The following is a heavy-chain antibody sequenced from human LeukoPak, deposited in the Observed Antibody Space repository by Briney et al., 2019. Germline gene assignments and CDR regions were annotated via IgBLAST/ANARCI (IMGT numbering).Heavy chain of an antibody. Sequence: GGSLRLSCAASGFTFETYWMHWVRQAPGKGLEWVSCINGYGSITNYADSVKGRFTISRDNARNTLFLQMNGLRVEDTAVYYCARANNFDYWGQGTLVTVSS. CDR2: INGYGSIT. D-gene: IGHD4/OR15-4a*01. CDR1: GFTFETYW. V-gene: IGHV3-74*01. J-gene: IGHJ4*02. CDR3: ARANNFDY.